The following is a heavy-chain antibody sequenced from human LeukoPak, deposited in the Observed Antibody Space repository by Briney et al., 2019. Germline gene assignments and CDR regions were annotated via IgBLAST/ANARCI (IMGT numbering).Heavy chain of an antibody. J-gene: IGHJ4*02. D-gene: IGHD2-2*01. Sequence: SETLSLTCTVSGGSISSSSYSWGWIRQPPGKGLEWIGSIYYSGSTYYNPSLKSRVTISVDTSKNQFSLKLSSVTAADTAVYYCARHLGYCSSTSCYAPYFDYWGQGTLVTVSS. CDR1: GGSISSSSYS. CDR3: ARHLGYCSSTSCYAPYFDY. V-gene: IGHV4-39*01. CDR2: IYYSGST.